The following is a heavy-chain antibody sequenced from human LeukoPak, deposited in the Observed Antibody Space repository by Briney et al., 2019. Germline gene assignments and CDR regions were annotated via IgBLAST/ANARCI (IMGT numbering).Heavy chain of an antibody. CDR2: INPSGGST. Sequence: ASVKVSCKASGYTFTSYYMHWVRQAPGQGLEWVGIINPSGGSTSYAQKPQGRVTMSTDTSTSTAYIELRSLRSDDTAVYYCARDRLYSGSYSLRWFDPWGQGTLVTVSS. D-gene: IGHD1-26*01. V-gene: IGHV1-46*01. CDR3: ARDRLYSGSYSLRWFDP. CDR1: GYTFTSYY. J-gene: IGHJ5*02.